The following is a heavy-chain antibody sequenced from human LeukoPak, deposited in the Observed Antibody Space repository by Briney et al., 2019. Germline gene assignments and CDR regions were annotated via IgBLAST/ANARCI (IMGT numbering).Heavy chain of an antibody. CDR2: MKQSGTP. J-gene: IGHJ4*02. D-gene: IGHD3-10*01. CDR1: GGSFSAFH. V-gene: IGHV4-34*01. CDR3: ASRPFLYGFRTYFDN. Sequence: SSETPSLTCAVYGGSFSAFHWNWIRQSPAKGLEWLGEMKQSGTPRYNPSLQSRVTISVDKSKNQFSLNVRSVTAADTAVYYCASRPFLYGFRTYFDNWAQGTLVTVSS.